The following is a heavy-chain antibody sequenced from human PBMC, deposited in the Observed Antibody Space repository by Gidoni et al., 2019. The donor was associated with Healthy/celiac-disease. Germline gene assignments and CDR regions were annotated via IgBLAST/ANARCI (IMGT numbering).Heavy chain of an antibody. D-gene: IGHD3-10*01. CDR2: IYYSGCT. Sequence: QLQLQESGPGLVKPSETLSLTCTVAGGSISSSSYYWGWIRQPPGKGLEWIGSIYYSGCTYYNPSLKSRVTISVDTSKIQFSLKLSSVTAADTAVYYCARRRITMVAFDIWGQGTMVTVSS. J-gene: IGHJ3*02. CDR1: GGSISSSSYY. CDR3: ARRRITMVAFDI. V-gene: IGHV4-39*01.